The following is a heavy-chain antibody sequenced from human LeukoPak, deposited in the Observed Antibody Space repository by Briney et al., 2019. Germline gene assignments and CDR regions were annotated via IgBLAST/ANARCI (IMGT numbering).Heavy chain of an antibody. CDR3: ARDRAYYYDSSGYYPRVVGMDV. Sequence: AGGSLRLSCAASGFTFSSYGMHWVRQAPGKGLEWVAVIWYDGSNKYYADSVKGRFTISRDNSKNTLYLQMNSLRAEDTAVYYCARDRAYYYDSSGYYPRVVGMDVWGQGTTVTVSS. J-gene: IGHJ6*02. D-gene: IGHD3-22*01. CDR1: GFTFSSYG. CDR2: IWYDGSNK. V-gene: IGHV3-33*01.